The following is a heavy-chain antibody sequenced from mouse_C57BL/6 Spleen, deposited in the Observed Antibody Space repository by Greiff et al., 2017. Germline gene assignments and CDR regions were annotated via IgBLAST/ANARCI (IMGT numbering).Heavy chain of an antibody. Sequence: VQLQQSGAELMKPGASVKLSCKATGYTFTGYWIEWVKQRPGHGLEWIGEILTGSGSTNYNEKFKGKATFTADTSSNTAYMQLISLTTEDSAIYDCAKPPRYYAMDYWGQGTSVTVSS. V-gene: IGHV1-9*01. CDR1: GYTFTGYW. CDR3: AKPPRYYAMDY. J-gene: IGHJ4*01. D-gene: IGHD6-1*01. CDR2: ILTGSGST.